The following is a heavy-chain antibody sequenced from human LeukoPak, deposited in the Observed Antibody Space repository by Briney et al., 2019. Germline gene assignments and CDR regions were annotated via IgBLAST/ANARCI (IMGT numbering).Heavy chain of an antibody. CDR3: ARDRQSRYGMDV. J-gene: IGHJ6*02. CDR2: IITSGITT. CDR1: GFTFSDYY. V-gene: IGHV3-11*01. Sequence: GGSLRLSCGASGFTFSDYYIKWMRQAPGKGLEWVSSIITSGITTYYAPSLMGRFTVSRDNAKTSLYLQMNSLRAEDTALYFCARDRQSRYGMDVWGQGTTVTVS. D-gene: IGHD2/OR15-2a*01.